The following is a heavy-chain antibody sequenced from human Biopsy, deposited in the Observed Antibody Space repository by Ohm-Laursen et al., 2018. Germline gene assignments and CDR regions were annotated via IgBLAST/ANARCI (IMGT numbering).Heavy chain of an antibody. V-gene: IGHV1-8*01. CDR3: ARGGYDYDY. J-gene: IGHJ4*02. D-gene: IGHD5-12*01. CDR2: LNPVSGNS. Sequence: SVKVSCKASGYTFTSYDITWVRQASGQGPEWIGWLNPVSGNSNFGQKFRGRVTVTSDTSISTAYMELSGLTSDDTATYYCARGGYDYDYWGQGTLVTVSS. CDR1: GYTFTSYD.